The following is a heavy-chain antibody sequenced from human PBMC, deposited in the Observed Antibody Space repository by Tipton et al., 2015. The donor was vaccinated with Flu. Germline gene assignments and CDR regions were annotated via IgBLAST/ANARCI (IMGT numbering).Heavy chain of an antibody. J-gene: IGHJ4*02. CDR2: IYYSGST. CDR1: GGSISSYY. Sequence: TLSLTCTVSGGSISSYYWSWIRQPPGKGLDWIGYIYYSGSTNYNPSLKSRVTISVDTSKNQFSLKLSSVTAADTAVYYCARGGVWLGKHDYFDYWGQGTLVTVSS. V-gene: IGHV4-59*01. D-gene: IGHD3-10*01. CDR3: ARGGVWLGKHDYFDY.